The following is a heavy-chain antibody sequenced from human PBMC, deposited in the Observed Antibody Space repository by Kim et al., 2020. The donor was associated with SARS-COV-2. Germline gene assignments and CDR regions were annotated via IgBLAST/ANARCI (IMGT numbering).Heavy chain of an antibody. CDR2: ITSDGSDT. V-gene: IGHV3-74*01. CDR3: ARPITGTNIFDY. CDR1: GFTFSNHW. D-gene: IGHD1-7*01. Sequence: GGSLRLSCAASGFTFSNHWMNWVRQAPGKGLVWVSRITSDGSDTNYADSVKGRFTISRDNAKTTLYLQMNSLPAEDTAVYYCARPITGTNIFDYWGQGTLVTVSS. J-gene: IGHJ4*02.